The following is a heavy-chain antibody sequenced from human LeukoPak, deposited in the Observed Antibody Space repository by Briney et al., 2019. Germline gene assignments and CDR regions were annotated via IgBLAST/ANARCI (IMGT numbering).Heavy chain of an antibody. Sequence: SETLSLTCAVSGGSISSSNWWSWVRQPPGKGLEWIGEIYHSGSTNYNPSLKSRVTISVDTSKNQFSLRLASVTAADTAVYYCARDGSYGGDRPLDYWGQGTLVTVSS. CDR2: IYHSGST. V-gene: IGHV4-4*02. D-gene: IGHD4/OR15-4a*01. CDR3: ARDGSYGGDRPLDY. J-gene: IGHJ4*02. CDR1: GGSISSSNW.